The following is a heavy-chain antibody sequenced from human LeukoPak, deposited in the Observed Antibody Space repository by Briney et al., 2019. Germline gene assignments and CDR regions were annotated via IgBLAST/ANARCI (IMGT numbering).Heavy chain of an antibody. D-gene: IGHD6-13*01. Sequence: GGSLRLSCAASGFTFSSYAMSWVRQAPGKGLEWVSAISGSGGSTYYADSVKGRFTISRDNSKNTLYLQMNSLRAADTALYYCAKVLHPYSSNWEFDYWGQGTLVTVSS. V-gene: IGHV3-23*01. J-gene: IGHJ4*02. CDR1: GFTFSSYA. CDR2: ISGSGGST. CDR3: AKVLHPYSSNWEFDY.